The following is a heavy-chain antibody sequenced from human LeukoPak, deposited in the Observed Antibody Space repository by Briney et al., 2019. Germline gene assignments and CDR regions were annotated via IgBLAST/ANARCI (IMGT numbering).Heavy chain of an antibody. Sequence: PSETLSLTCTVSGGSISSSSYYWGWIRQPPGKGLEWIGSIYYSGSTYYNPSLKSRVTISVDTSKNQFSLKLSSVTAADTAVYYCAREITMIDPTYYYYGMDVWGQGTTVTVSS. D-gene: IGHD3-22*01. J-gene: IGHJ6*02. CDR3: AREITMIDPTYYYYGMDV. V-gene: IGHV4-39*02. CDR2: IYYSGST. CDR1: GGSISSSSYY.